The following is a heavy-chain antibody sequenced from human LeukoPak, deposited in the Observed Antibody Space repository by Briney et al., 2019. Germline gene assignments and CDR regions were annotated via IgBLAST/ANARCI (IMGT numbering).Heavy chain of an antibody. J-gene: IGHJ3*02. CDR3: AKSVGAIPSRGDAFDI. D-gene: IGHD1-26*01. V-gene: IGHV3-23*01. Sequence: GGSLRLSCAASGFTFSSYAMTWVRQAPGKGLEWVSAISSGGSSTYYADSVKGRFTISRENSKNTLYLQMNSLRDEDTAVYYCAKSVGAIPSRGDAFDIWGQGTMVTVSS. CDR2: ISSGGSST. CDR1: GFTFSSYA.